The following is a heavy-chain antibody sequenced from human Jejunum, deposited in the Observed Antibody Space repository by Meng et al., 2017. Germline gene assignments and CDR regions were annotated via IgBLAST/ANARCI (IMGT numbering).Heavy chain of an antibody. J-gene: IGHJ5*02. D-gene: IGHD3-10*01. Sequence: QVQLQESGLGLVKPSQTLSLTCTVSGGSMSHSDYYWTWIRHHPGKGLEWIGYVYYSGTTYYNPSLKSRVIISVDTPKNQFSLKLSSVTAADTAVYYCARQRIWFGELFWFDPWGQGTLVTVSS. CDR2: VYYSGTT. CDR3: ARQRIWFGELFWFDP. CDR1: GGSMSHSDYY. V-gene: IGHV4-31*03.